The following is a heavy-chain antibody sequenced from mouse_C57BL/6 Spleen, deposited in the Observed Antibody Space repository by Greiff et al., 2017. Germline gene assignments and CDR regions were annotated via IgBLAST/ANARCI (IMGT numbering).Heavy chain of an antibody. V-gene: IGHV1-76*01. D-gene: IGHD2-3*01. Sequence: QVQLQQSGAELVRPGASVKLSCKASGYTFTDYYINWVKQRPGQGLEWIARIYPGSGNTYYNEKFKGKATLTAEKSSSTAYMQLSSLTSEDSAVYFCARTTYDGNSFDYWGQGTTLTVSS. CDR3: ARTTYDGNSFDY. J-gene: IGHJ2*01. CDR2: IYPGSGNT. CDR1: GYTFTDYY.